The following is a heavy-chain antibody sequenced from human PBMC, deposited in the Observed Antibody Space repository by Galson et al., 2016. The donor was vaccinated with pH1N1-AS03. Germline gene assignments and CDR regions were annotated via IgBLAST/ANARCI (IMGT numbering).Heavy chain of an antibody. D-gene: IGHD6-19*01. CDR3: AREATSSGQYAEFDYYYGMDVWGHLPAPSSK. Sequence: ETLSLTCTVSGDSVSSRFYYWDWIRQSPGQGLEWIGSIYHSENTYYNPSLKSRVTISLDESKTQFSLRLTSVTAAATAVYYCAREATSSGQYAEFDYYYGMDVWGHLPAPSSKWGRGTLVTVSS. V-gene: IGHV4-39*07. CDR1: GDSVSSRFYY. CDR2: IYHSENT. J-gene: IGHJ4*02.